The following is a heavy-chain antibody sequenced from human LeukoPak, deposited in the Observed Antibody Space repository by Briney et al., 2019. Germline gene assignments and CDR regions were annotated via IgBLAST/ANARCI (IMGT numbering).Heavy chain of an antibody. Sequence: SETLSLTCTVSGGSISSSDYYWGWIRQPPGKGLEWIGSMYYSGTTYYNPSLKSRVTISADTSKSQFSLKLSSVTAADTAVYYCARDYYDSSGYYYDDWGQGTLVTVSS. D-gene: IGHD3-22*01. CDR2: MYYSGTT. CDR3: ARDYYDSSGYYYDD. J-gene: IGHJ4*02. CDR1: GGSISSSDYY. V-gene: IGHV4-39*07.